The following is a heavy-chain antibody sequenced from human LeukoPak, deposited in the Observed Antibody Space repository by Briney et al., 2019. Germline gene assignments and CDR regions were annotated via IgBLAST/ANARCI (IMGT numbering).Heavy chain of an antibody. J-gene: IGHJ4*02. D-gene: IGHD6-6*01. CDR1: GDSIFTNNVA. CDR3: ARGKYTSFDN. Sequence: SQPLSLTCAISGDSIFTNNVAWNWISQSPSRGLEWLGRTYYRSKWSFVYAVSVKSRITINADTSKNQFSLQLSSVTPEDTAVYYCARGKYTSFDNWGQGTLVTVSS. CDR2: TYYRSKWSF. V-gene: IGHV6-1*01.